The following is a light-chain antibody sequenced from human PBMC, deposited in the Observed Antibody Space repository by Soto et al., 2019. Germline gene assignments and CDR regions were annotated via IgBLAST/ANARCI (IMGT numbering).Light chain of an antibody. CDR2: GNS. CDR1: SSNIGAGYD. CDR3: QSHDSSLSAYV. J-gene: IGLJ1*01. Sequence: QSVRTQPPSVSGAPGQRVTISCTGSSSNIGAGYDVHWYQQLPGTGPKLLISGNSNRPSGVPDRFSGSRSGTSASLAITGLQAEDEADYYCQSHDSSLSAYVFGTGTKVTVL. V-gene: IGLV1-40*01.